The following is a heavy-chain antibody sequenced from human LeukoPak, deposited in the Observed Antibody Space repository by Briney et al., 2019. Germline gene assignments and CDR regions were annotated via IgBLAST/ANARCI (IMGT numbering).Heavy chain of an antibody. CDR3: ARNRGYSSSWYYFDY. D-gene: IGHD6-13*01. V-gene: IGHV4-4*07. CDR1: GGSISSYY. Sequence: SETLSLTCTVSGGSISSYYWSWIRRPAGKGLEWIGRIYTSGSTNYNPSLKSRVTMSVDTSKNQFSLKLSSVTAADTAVYYCARNRGYSSSWYYFDYWGQGTLVTVSS. J-gene: IGHJ4*02. CDR2: IYTSGST.